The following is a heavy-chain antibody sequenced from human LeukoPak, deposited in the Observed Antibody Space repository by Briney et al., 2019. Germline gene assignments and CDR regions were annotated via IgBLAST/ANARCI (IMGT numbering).Heavy chain of an antibody. Sequence: GGSLRLSCAASGFTFSSYAMHWVRQAPGKGLEYVSAISSNGGSTYYANSVKGRFTISRDNSKNTLYLQMGSLRAEDMAVYYCASTEGCSSTSCYVFDYWGQGTLVTVSS. CDR2: ISSNGGST. D-gene: IGHD2-2*01. J-gene: IGHJ4*02. CDR1: GFTFSSYA. V-gene: IGHV3-64*01. CDR3: ASTEGCSSTSCYVFDY.